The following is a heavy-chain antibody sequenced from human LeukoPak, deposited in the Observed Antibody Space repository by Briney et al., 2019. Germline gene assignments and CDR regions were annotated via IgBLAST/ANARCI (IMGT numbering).Heavy chain of an antibody. D-gene: IGHD5/OR15-5a*01. V-gene: IGHV4-59*01. Sequence: PSETLSLTCTVSGGSISNYYWTWIRQPPGKGLEWIGFIYYTGSTNYDPSLKSRVTISLDTSKNQFSLRLNSVTAADTAMYFCARAGNSWSTGYYSDYWGQGTLVTVSS. CDR1: GGSISNYY. CDR3: ARAGNSWSTGYYSDY. J-gene: IGHJ4*02. CDR2: IYYTGST.